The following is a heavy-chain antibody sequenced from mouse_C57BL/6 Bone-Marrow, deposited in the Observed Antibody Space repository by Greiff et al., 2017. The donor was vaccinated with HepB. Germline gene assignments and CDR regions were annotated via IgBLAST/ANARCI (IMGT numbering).Heavy chain of an antibody. V-gene: IGHV7-3*01. CDR3: ARGRGSSLYYYAMDY. Sequence: EVKLMESGGGLVQPGGSLSLSCAASGFTFTDYYMSWVRQPPGKALEWLGFIRNKANGYTTEYSASVKGRFTISRDNSQSILYLQMNALRAEDSATYYCARGRGSSLYYYAMDYWGQGTSVTVSS. D-gene: IGHD1-1*01. J-gene: IGHJ4*01. CDR2: IRNKANGYTT. CDR1: GFTFTDYY.